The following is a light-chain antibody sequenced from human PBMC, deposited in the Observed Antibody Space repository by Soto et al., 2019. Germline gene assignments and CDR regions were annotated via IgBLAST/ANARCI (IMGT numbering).Light chain of an antibody. CDR2: DSS. Sequence: DIQMTQSPSTLFASVGDRDTITRRDSQSVRNWLAWYQQKPGRAPQLLINDSSTLEPGVPSRLRGSGSGTEFTLTINGLQPDDFATYYCQQYDGYSPQTFGQGTKVDIK. CDR1: QSVRNW. J-gene: IGKJ1*01. CDR3: QQYDGYSPQT. V-gene: IGKV1-5*01.